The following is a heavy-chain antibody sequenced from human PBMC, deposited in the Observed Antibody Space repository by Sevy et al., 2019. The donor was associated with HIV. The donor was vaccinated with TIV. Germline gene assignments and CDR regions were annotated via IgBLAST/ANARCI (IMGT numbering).Heavy chain of an antibody. CDR3: ARESGRTYLVIDS. Sequence: SETLSLTCTVSGGSISSVDYYWNWLRQAPGKGPEWFGYIYHGLSNFYNPSLQSRATVSVDRSKNQFSLTLTSVTAADTAVYYCARESGRTYLVIDSWGPGTLVTVSS. J-gene: IGHJ4*02. CDR2: IYHGLSN. CDR1: GGSISSVDYY. D-gene: IGHD2-21*01. V-gene: IGHV4-30-4*01.